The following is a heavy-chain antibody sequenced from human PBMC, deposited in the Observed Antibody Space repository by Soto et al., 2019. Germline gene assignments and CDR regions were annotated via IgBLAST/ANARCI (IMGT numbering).Heavy chain of an antibody. Sequence: ASVKVSCKASGYTFTGHYIHWVRQAPEQGPEWMGEIGPESGATRDAQRFQGRVTMTRDMSSTTVDMEVNNLSPDDTAVYYCGRGRSGQIVVFYWGQGTPVTVSS. D-gene: IGHD1-26*01. CDR3: GRGRSGQIVVFY. V-gene: IGHV1-2*02. CDR1: GYTFTGHY. CDR2: IGPESGAT. J-gene: IGHJ4*02.